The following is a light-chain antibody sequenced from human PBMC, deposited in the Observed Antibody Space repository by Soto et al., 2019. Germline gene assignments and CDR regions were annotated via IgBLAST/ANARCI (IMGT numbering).Light chain of an antibody. CDR1: QTVTSNY. Sequence: ESVLTQSPGTRASSPWGSGTISCSASQTVTSNYLAWYQQKPGHAPRLLFFGASIRATGLPDRFSGGGSGTDFTLTISRLEPEDFALYYCQQSNTWPPITCGKGTRLEIK. CDR3: QQSNTWPPIT. J-gene: IGKJ5*01. CDR2: GAS. V-gene: IGKV3D-20*02.